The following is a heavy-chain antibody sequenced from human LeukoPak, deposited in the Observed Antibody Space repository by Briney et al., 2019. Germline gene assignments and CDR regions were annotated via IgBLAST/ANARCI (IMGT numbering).Heavy chain of an antibody. CDR1: GFTFSSYA. CDR2: ISGSGGST. J-gene: IGHJ4*02. D-gene: IGHD6-13*01. V-gene: IGHV3-23*01. Sequence: GGSLRLSCTASGFTFSSYAMSWVRQAPGKGLEWVSAISGSGGSTYYADSVKGRFTISRDNSKNTLYLQMNSLRAEDTAVYYCAKDLGIAAAGTLLDYWGQGTLVTVSS. CDR3: AKDLGIAAAGTLLDY.